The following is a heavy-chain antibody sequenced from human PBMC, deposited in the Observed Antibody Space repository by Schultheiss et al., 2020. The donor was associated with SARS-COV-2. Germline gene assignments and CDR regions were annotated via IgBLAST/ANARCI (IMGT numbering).Heavy chain of an antibody. CDR2: INHSGST. J-gene: IGHJ4*02. D-gene: IGHD1-26*01. V-gene: IGHV4-39*07. Sequence: SQTLSLTCTVSGGSISSGGYYWGWIRQPPGKGLEWIGEINHSGSTNYNPSLKSRVTISVDTSKNQFSLKLSSVTAADTAVYYCARGWELRTNFDYWGQGTLVTVSS. CDR1: GGSISSGGYY. CDR3: ARGWELRTNFDY.